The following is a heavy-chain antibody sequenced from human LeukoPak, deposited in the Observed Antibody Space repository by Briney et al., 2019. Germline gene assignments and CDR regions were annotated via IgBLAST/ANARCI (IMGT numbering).Heavy chain of an antibody. CDR1: GFTFSSYS. Sequence: GGSLRLSCAASGFTFSSYSMNWVRQAPGKGLEWVSYISSSGSTIYYADSVKGRSTISRDNAKISLYLQMNSLRAEDTAVYYCAELGITMIGGVWGKGTTVTISS. J-gene: IGHJ6*04. CDR2: ISSSGSTI. D-gene: IGHD3-10*02. CDR3: AELGITMIGGV. V-gene: IGHV3-48*04.